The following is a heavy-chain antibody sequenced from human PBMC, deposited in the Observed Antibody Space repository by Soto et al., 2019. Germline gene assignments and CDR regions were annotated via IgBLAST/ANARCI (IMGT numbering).Heavy chain of an antibody. Sequence: SETLSLTCAAYVGPFSGHDWNWIRQPPGKGLEWIGEINHSGSTNYNPSLKSRVTISVDMSKNQFSLKLSSVTAADTAVYYCARASRVYYYESSSYDPYDALDIWGQGTMVT. CDR1: VGPFSGHD. J-gene: IGHJ3*02. CDR2: INHSGST. CDR3: ARASRVYYYESSSYDPYDALDI. D-gene: IGHD3-22*01. V-gene: IGHV4-34*01.